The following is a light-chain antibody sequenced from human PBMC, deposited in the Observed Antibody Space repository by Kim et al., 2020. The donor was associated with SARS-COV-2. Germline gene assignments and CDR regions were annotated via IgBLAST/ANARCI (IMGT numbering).Light chain of an antibody. Sequence: SPGDRAPPSCSASQSVSSYLAWYQQKPGQAPRLLTYDASNRATGIPARFSGSGSGTDFTLTISSLEPEDFAVYYCQQRSNWPPKYTFGQGTKLEI. CDR2: DAS. V-gene: IGKV3-11*01. J-gene: IGKJ2*01. CDR3: QQRSNWPPKYT. CDR1: QSVSSY.